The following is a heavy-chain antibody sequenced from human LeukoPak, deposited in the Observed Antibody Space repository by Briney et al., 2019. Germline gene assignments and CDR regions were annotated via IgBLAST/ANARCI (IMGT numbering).Heavy chain of an antibody. Sequence: PGESLKLSCAASGFTFSGSAMHWVRQASGKGLEWVGRIRSKANSYATAYAASVKGRFTISRDDSKNTAYLQMNSLKTEDTAVYYCTRLGGSYSLENYWGQGTLVTVSS. D-gene: IGHD1-26*01. CDR3: TRLGGSYSLENY. CDR2: IRSKANSYAT. V-gene: IGHV3-73*01. CDR1: GFTFSGSA. J-gene: IGHJ4*02.